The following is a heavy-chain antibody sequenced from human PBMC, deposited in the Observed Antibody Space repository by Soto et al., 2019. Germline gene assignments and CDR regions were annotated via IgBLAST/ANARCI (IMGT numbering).Heavy chain of an antibody. CDR3: ARGRYYDRVLWDY. V-gene: IGHV4-39*01. D-gene: IGHD1-26*01. CDR1: GGSISSSSYY. Sequence: QLQLQESGPGLVKPSETLSLTCTVSGGSISSSSYYWGWIRQPPGKGLEWIGSIYYSGSTYYNPSLKSRVTISVDTSKNQFSLKLSSVTAADTAVYYCARGRYYDRVLWDYWGQGTLVTVSS. CDR2: IYYSGST. J-gene: IGHJ4*02.